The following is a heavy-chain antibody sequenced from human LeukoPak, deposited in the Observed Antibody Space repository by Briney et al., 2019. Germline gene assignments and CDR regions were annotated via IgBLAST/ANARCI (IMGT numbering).Heavy chain of an antibody. CDR2: ISGSGSST. D-gene: IGHD3-10*01. CDR3: AKDRVKGVIIRSYPDY. Sequence: GGSLRLSCAASGFTFSSYAMSWVRQAPGKGLEWVSAISGSGSSTYHADSVKGRFTISRDNSKNTLYLQMNSLRAEDTAVYYCAKDRVKGVIIRSYPDYWGQGTLVTVSS. V-gene: IGHV3-23*01. J-gene: IGHJ4*02. CDR1: GFTFSSYA.